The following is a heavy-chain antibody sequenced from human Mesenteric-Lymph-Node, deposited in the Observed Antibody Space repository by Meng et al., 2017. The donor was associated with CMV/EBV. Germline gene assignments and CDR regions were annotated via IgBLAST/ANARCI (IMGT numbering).Heavy chain of an antibody. V-gene: IGHV3-21*01. D-gene: IGHD3-3*01. J-gene: IGHJ6*02. CDR1: GFTFSSYS. CDR2: ISSSSSYI. Sequence: GESLKISCAASGFTFSSYSMNWVRQAPGKGLEWVSSISSSSSYIYYADSVKGRFTISRDNAKNSLYLQMNSLRAEDTAVYYCARVTIFGVVNGIDVWGQGTTVTVSS. CDR3: ARVTIFGVVNGIDV.